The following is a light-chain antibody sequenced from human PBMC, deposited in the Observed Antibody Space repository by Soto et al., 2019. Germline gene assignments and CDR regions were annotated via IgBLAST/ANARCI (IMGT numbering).Light chain of an antibody. Sequence: QSALTQPASVSGSPGQSITISCTGTSNDVGGYNYVSWYQHHPGKAPKLMIYEVTNRPSGVSNRFSGSKSGNTASLTISGLQAEDEADYYCTSYTSSVTLVFGGGTKRHRP. V-gene: IGLV2-14*01. CDR1: SNDVGGYNY. J-gene: IGLJ2*01. CDR3: TSYTSSVTLV. CDR2: EVT.